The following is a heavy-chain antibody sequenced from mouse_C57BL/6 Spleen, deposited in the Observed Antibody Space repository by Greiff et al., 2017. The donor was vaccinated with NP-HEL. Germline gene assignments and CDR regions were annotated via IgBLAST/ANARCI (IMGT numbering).Heavy chain of an antibody. V-gene: IGHV14-1*01. CDR2: IDPEDGDT. D-gene: IGHD1-1*01. Sequence: VQLKQSGAELVRPGASVKLSCTASGFNIKDYYMHWVKQRPGQGLEWIGRIDPEDGDTEYAAKFQGKATMTADTSSNTAYLQLSSLTSEDTAVYYCTTGRYGSRSYFDYWGQGTTLTVSS. J-gene: IGHJ2*01. CDR3: TTGRYGSRSYFDY. CDR1: GFNIKDYY.